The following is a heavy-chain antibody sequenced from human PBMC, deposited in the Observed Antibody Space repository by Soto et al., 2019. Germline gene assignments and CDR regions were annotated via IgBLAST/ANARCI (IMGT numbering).Heavy chain of an antibody. CDR3: ARADYDILTPSYFDY. V-gene: IGHV4-31*03. CDR1: GGSISSGGYY. Sequence: QVQLQESGPGLVKPSQTLSLTCTVSGGSISSGGYYWSWIRQHPGKGLEWIGYIYYSGSTYYNPYLKSRVTISVDTSKNQFALKLSSVTAADTAVYYCARADYDILTPSYFDYWGQGTLVTVSS. D-gene: IGHD3-9*01. CDR2: IYYSGST. J-gene: IGHJ4*02.